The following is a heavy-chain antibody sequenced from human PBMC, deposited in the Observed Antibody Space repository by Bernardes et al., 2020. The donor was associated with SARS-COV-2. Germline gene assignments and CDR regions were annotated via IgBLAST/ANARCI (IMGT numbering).Heavy chain of an antibody. CDR1: GFTFSSHW. CDR3: ARDIVAVPAASRSVGWFDP. Sequence: GGSLRPSFAASGFTFSSHWMSWVRQAPGKGLEWVANIKQDGSEKYYVDSVKGRFTISRDNAKNSLYLQMNSLRAEDTAVYYCARDIVAVPAASRSVGWFDPWGQGTLVT. J-gene: IGHJ5*02. V-gene: IGHV3-7*05. CDR2: IKQDGSEK. D-gene: IGHD2-2*01.